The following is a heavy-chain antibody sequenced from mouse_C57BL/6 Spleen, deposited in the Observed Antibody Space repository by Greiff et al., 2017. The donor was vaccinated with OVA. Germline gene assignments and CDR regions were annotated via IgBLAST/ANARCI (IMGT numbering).Heavy chain of an antibody. CDR1: GFTFSSYA. V-gene: IGHV5-4*01. Sequence: EVHLVESGGGLVKPGGSLKLSCAASGFTFSSYAMSWVRQTPEKRLEWVATISDGGSYTYYPDNVQGRFTISRDNAKNNLYLQMSHLKSEDTAMYYCAITGTDYYAMDYWGQGTSVTVSS. CDR3: AITGTDYYAMDY. D-gene: IGHD4-1*01. CDR2: ISDGGSYT. J-gene: IGHJ4*01.